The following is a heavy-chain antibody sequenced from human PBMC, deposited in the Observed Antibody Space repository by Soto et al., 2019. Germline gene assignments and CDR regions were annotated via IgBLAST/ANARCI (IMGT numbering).Heavy chain of an antibody. CDR2: IVPIIGKG. J-gene: IGHJ4*02. CDR1: GGTFSSYA. CDR3: AREGNSGSNPYAFDY. Sequence: QVHLVQSGAEVKMPGSSVKVSCKVSGGTFSSYAISWVRQAPGHGLEWMGGIVPIIGKGNYAQRFQGRVTMTADESPRTAYMELSSLRSEDTAVYYCAREGNSGSNPYAFDYWGQGTLVTVSS. D-gene: IGHD5-12*01. V-gene: IGHV1-69*01.